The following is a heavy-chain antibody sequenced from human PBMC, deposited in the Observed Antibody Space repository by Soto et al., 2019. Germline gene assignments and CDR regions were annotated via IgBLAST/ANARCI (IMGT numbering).Heavy chain of an antibody. Sequence: QVQLVQSGAEVKKPGASVKVSCKASGYTFTSYDINWVRQATGQGLEWMGWMTPNSGNTGYAQKFQGRVTMTRNTSISTAYMELSSPRAEDTAVEYRARTIYGDNVDYWGPGALVTVSS. CDR1: GYTFTSYD. CDR2: MTPNSGNT. V-gene: IGHV1-8*01. J-gene: IGHJ4*02. CDR3: ARTIYGDNVDY. D-gene: IGHD4-17*01.